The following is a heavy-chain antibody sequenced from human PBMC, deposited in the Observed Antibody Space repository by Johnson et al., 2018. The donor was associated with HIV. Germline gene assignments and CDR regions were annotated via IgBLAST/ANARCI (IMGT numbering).Heavy chain of an antibody. CDR1: GFTFSQYA. J-gene: IGHJ3*02. CDR3: ARDRGWELLLGAFDI. Sequence: VQLVESGGGLVQPGESLRLSCVASGFTFSQYAMHWVRQAPGKGLEWVSVIYSGGSTHYADSVKGRFTISRDNSKNTLYLQMNSLRVEDTAVYYCARDRGWELLLGAFDIWGQGTMVTVSS. V-gene: IGHV3-66*01. CDR2: IYSGGST. D-gene: IGHD1-26*01.